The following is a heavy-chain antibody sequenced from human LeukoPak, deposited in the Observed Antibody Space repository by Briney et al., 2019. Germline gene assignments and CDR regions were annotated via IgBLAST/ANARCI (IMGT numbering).Heavy chain of an antibody. D-gene: IGHD2-2*01. CDR2: ISYTGST. CDR1: GGSISSYY. Sequence: SETLSLTCTVSGGSISSYYWSWIRQPPGKGLEWIGYISYTGSTNYNPSLKSRVTISVDTSKNQFSLKLSSVTAADTAVYYCARVVVVPAARDYYYYYGMDVWGQGTTVTVSS. J-gene: IGHJ6*02. CDR3: ARVVVVPAARDYYYYYGMDV. V-gene: IGHV4-59*08.